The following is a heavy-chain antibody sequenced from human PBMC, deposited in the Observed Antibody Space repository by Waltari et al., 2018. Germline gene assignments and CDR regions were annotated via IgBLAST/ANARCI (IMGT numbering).Heavy chain of an antibody. J-gene: IGHJ3*02. CDR1: GGTFSSYA. CDR2: IIPIFGTA. Sequence: QVQLVQSGAEVKKPGSSVKVSCKASGGTFSSYAISWVRQAPGQGLEWMGGIIPIFGTANYAQKCQGRVTITADESTSTAYMELSSLRAEDTAVYYCAKEKWEPESGAFDIWGQGTMVTVSS. CDR3: AKEKWEPESGAFDI. D-gene: IGHD1-26*01. V-gene: IGHV1-69*01.